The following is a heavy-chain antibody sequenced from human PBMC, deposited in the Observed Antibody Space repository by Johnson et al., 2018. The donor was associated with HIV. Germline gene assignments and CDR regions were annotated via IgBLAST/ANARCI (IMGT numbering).Heavy chain of an antibody. Sequence: QVQLVESGGGLVKPGGSLRLSCAASGFTFSDYYMSWIRQAPGKGLEWVSYISSSGSTIYYADSVKGRFAISRDNSKNILYLQMNILRAEDTALYYCARADWGYDSSAFDAFDIWGQGTMVTVSS. CDR3: ARADWGYDSSAFDAFDI. V-gene: IGHV3-11*01. D-gene: IGHD3-22*01. CDR1: GFTFSDYY. CDR2: ISSSGSTI. J-gene: IGHJ3*02.